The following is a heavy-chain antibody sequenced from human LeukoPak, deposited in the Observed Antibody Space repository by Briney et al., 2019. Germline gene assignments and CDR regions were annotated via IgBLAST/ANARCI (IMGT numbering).Heavy chain of an antibody. CDR2: IKSDGSST. CDR3: ARRSAARSGFDY. J-gene: IGHJ4*02. D-gene: IGHD6-6*01. V-gene: IGHV3-74*01. Sequence: GGSLRLPCAASGFSFSSYWMYWVRQAPGKGLVCISRIKSDGSSTSYADSVKGRFTISRDNAKNTLHLQMNSLRVEDTAVYYCARRSAARSGFDYWGQGTLVSVSS. CDR1: GFSFSSYW.